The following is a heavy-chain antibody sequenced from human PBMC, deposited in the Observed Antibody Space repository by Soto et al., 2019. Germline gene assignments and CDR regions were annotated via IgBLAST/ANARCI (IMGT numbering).Heavy chain of an antibody. Sequence: LRLSCAASGFTFSSYAMSWVRQAPGKGLEWVSAISGSGGSTYYADSVKGRFTISRDNSKNTLYLQMNSLRAEDTAVYYCAKGYDSSGYWPNCYYYYGMDVWGQGTTVTVS. CDR2: ISGSGGST. CDR1: GFTFSSYA. V-gene: IGHV3-23*01. D-gene: IGHD3-22*01. J-gene: IGHJ6*02. CDR3: AKGYDSSGYWPNCYYYYGMDV.